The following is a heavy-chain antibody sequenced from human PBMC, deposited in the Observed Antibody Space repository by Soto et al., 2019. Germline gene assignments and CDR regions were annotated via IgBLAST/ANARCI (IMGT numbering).Heavy chain of an antibody. D-gene: IGHD2-2*01. J-gene: IGHJ6*02. CDR2: ISASGDST. Sequence: LRLSCAASGCSFRSYAITWVHTAPGKGLEWVSAISASGDSTYYPDSVKGRFTICRDNSKNTLYLQQNSPKPAATAIYYCAKAATQCSSTSCPRPANPDVWRQRTTVTVSS. CDR3: AKAATQCSSTSCPRPANPDV. V-gene: IGHV3-23*01. CDR1: GCSFRSYA.